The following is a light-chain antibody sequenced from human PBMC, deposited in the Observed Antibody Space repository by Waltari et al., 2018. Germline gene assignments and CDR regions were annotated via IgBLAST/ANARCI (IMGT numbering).Light chain of an antibody. Sequence: QLVLTQSPSASASLGASVTLTCTLSRGHSSNIIAWPQQQPGAGPRYLMKVNSDGSHSKGDEIPDRFSGSSSGAERYLTISSVQSDDEADYYCQTGGHGTWVFGGGTKLTVL. CDR3: QTGGHGTWV. J-gene: IGLJ3*02. V-gene: IGLV4-69*01. CDR2: VNSDGSH. CDR1: RGHSSNI.